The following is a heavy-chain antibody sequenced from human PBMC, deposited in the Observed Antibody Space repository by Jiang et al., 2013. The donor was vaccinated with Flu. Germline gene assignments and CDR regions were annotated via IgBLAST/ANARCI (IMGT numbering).Heavy chain of an antibody. D-gene: IGHD2-21*02. V-gene: IGHV4-34*01. CDR2: INHSGST. CDR1: GGSFSGYY. J-gene: IGHJ4*02. Sequence: LLKPSETLSLTCAVYGGSFSGYYWSWIRQPPGKGLEWIGEINHSGSTNYNPSLKSRVTISVDTSKNQFSLKLSSVTAADTAVYYCARRGGRAYCGGDCYSLREYYFDYWGQGT. CDR3: ARRGGRAYCGGDCYSLREYYFDY.